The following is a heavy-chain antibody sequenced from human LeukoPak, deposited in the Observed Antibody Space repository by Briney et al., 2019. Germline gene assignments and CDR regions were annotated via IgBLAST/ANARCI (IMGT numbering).Heavy chain of an antibody. CDR3: AKDHRGYSYGRIDY. Sequence: TGRSLRLSCAAFGFTFSSYGMHWVRQAPGKGLEWVAVISYDGSNKYYADSVKGRFTISRDNSKNTLYLQMNSLRAEDTAVYYCAKDHRGYSYGRIDYWGQGTLVTVSS. CDR1: GFTFSSYG. D-gene: IGHD5-18*01. J-gene: IGHJ4*02. V-gene: IGHV3-30*18. CDR2: ISYDGSNK.